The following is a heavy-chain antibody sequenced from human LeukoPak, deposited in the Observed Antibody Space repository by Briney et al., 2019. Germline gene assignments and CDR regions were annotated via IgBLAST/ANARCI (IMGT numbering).Heavy chain of an antibody. D-gene: IGHD6-13*01. Sequence: ASVKVSCKASGGTFSSYAISWVRQAPGQGLEWMGGIIPIFGTANYAQKFQGRVTITADESTSTAYMELSSLRSEDTAVYYCASSKIPSAGPFDPWGQGTLVTVSS. CDR1: GGTFSSYA. CDR2: IIPIFGTA. CDR3: ASSKIPSAGPFDP. J-gene: IGHJ5*02. V-gene: IGHV1-69*13.